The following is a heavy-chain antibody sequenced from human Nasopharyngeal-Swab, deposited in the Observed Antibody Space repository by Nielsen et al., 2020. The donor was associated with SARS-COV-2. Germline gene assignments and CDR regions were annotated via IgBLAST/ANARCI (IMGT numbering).Heavy chain of an antibody. Sequence: ASVKVSCKASGYTFTSYGISWVRQAPGQGLEWMGWISAYNGSTNYAQKLQGRVTMTTDTSTSTAYMELRSLRSDDTAVYYCARESLYYDFRSGYEIPYYFDYWGQGTLVTVSS. D-gene: IGHD3-3*01. CDR3: ARESLYYDFRSGYEIPYYFDY. J-gene: IGHJ4*02. CDR2: ISAYNGST. CDR1: GYTFTSYG. V-gene: IGHV1-18*01.